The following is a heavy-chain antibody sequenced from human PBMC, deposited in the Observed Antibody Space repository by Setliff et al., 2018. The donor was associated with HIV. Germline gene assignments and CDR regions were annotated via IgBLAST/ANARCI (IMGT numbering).Heavy chain of an antibody. CDR1: GGSFSDFY. CDR2: ISYSGST. D-gene: IGHD6-19*01. CDR3: ARGGRYYLPGIAVAGIQRNWFDP. Sequence: SETLSLTCAVFGGSFSDFYWSWIRQPPGKGLEWIGEISYSGSTVYNPSLKSRVTMSVDASKNLVSLNLNSVTASDTAIYYCARGGRYYLPGIAVAGIQRNWFDPWGQGALVTVSS. J-gene: IGHJ5*02. V-gene: IGHV4-34*01.